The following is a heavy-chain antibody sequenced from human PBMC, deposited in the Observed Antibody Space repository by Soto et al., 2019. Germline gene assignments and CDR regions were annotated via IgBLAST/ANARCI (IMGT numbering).Heavy chain of an antibody. D-gene: IGHD3-10*01. CDR3: ARTPGEFGRDNWFDP. CDR1: GGSIRSYC. Sequence: SETLSLTCTVSGGSIRSYCWTWIRQPPGKGLEWIGYIYYSGSTYYNPSLKSRVTISVDTSKNQFSLKLSSVTAADTAVYYCARTPGEFGRDNWFDPWGQGTLVTVSS. CDR2: IYYSGST. V-gene: IGHV4-59*06. J-gene: IGHJ5*02.